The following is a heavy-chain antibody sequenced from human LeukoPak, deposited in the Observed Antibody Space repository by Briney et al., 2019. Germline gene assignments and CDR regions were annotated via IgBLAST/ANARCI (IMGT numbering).Heavy chain of an antibody. CDR3: ARDSPLYCGGDCYSDY. Sequence: AGGSLRLSCAASGFTFSTYGMHWVRQAPGKGLEWVAVISYDGSNKYYEDSVKGRFTISRDNAKNSLYLQMNGLRVEDSALYYCARDSPLYCGGDCYSDYWGQGTLVTVSS. J-gene: IGHJ4*02. D-gene: IGHD2-21*02. CDR1: GFTFSTYG. CDR2: ISYDGSNK. V-gene: IGHV3-30*03.